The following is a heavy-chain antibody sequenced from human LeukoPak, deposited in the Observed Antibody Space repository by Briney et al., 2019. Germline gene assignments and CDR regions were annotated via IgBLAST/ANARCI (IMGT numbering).Heavy chain of an antibody. V-gene: IGHV3-21*01. CDR3: AREAQYNSGRYDYYYGMDV. D-gene: IGHD6-19*01. J-gene: IGHJ6*02. Sequence: KPGGSLRLSCVASGFTFSSYSLTWVRQAPGKGLEWVSSISSSSSYRYYADSLKGRFTISRDNAKNSLYLQMNTLRAEDTAVYYCAREAQYNSGRYDYYYGMDVWGQGTTVTVSS. CDR1: GFTFSSYS. CDR2: ISSSSSYR.